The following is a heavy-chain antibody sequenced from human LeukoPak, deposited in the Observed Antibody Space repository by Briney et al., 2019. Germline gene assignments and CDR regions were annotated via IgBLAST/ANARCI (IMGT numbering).Heavy chain of an antibody. D-gene: IGHD1-26*01. CDR1: GYTFTSYY. J-gene: IGHJ6*03. V-gene: IGHV7-4-1*02. Sequence: ASVKVSCKASGYTFTSYYIHWLRQAPGQGLEWMGWINTNTGNPTYAQGFTGRFVFSLDTSVSTAYLQISSLKAEDTAVYYCARGHSGSYYYYYMDVWGKGTTVTVPS. CDR2: INTNTGNP. CDR3: ARGHSGSYYYYYMDV.